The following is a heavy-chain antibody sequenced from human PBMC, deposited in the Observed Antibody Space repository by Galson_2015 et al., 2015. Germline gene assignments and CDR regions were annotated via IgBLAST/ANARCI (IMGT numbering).Heavy chain of an antibody. CDR3: AREISAAGALAFVY. CDR2: ISSSRSNI. J-gene: IGHJ4*02. CDR1: GFNFSSYS. Sequence: SLRLSCAASGFNFSSYSMNWVRQAPGKGLEWVSYISSSRSNIRYADSVRGRFTISRDNAKNSQYPQMNSLKVEDTAVYYCAREISAAGALAFVYWGQGSLVTVSS. V-gene: IGHV3-48*01. D-gene: IGHD6-13*01.